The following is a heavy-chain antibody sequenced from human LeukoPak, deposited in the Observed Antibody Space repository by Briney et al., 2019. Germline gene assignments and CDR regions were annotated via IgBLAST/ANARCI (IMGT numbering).Heavy chain of an antibody. Sequence: GESLKISCKVSGYSFTAYWIGWVRQMPGMGLEWVAITYPGDSNTVYSPSFQGQVTIPADTSISTAYLQWNSLRASDTAMYFCVRHRQRSGWSHFDYWGQGTLVTVSP. J-gene: IGHJ4*02. D-gene: IGHD6-19*01. CDR1: GYSFTAYW. CDR2: TYPGDSNT. V-gene: IGHV5-51*01. CDR3: VRHRQRSGWSHFDY.